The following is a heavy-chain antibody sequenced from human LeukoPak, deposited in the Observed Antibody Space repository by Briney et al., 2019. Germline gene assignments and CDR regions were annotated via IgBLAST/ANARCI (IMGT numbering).Heavy chain of an antibody. J-gene: IGHJ4*02. CDR3: AREGEDVEMAN. CDR2: IIPIFGIA. Sequence: GSSVKVSCKASGGTFSSYAISWVRQAPGQGLEWMGRIIPIFGIANYAQKFQARVTITADKSTSTAYMELSSLRSEDTAVYYCAREGEDVEMANWGQGTLVTVSS. V-gene: IGHV1-69*04. CDR1: GGTFSSYA. D-gene: IGHD5-24*01.